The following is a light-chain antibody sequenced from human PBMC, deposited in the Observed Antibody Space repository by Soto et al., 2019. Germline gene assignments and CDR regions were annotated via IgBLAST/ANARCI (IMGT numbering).Light chain of an antibody. V-gene: IGKV1D-8*03. CDR2: AAS. CDR3: QQSHSIPWT. J-gene: IGKJ1*01. CDR1: QGISSY. Sequence: VIWMTQSPSLLSASTGGRVTISCRMSQGISSYLAWYQQKQGKXXEXXIYAASTLQSGVPSRFSGSGSGTDFTLTITSLQPEDFATYYCQQSHSIPWTFGQGTKVDIK.